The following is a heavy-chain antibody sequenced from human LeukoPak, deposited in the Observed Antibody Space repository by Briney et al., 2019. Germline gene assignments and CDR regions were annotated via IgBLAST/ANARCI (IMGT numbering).Heavy chain of an antibody. CDR3: AKDSRSRSSWPEYYFDY. CDR1: GFTVSSNY. J-gene: IGHJ4*02. D-gene: IGHD6-13*01. Sequence: PGGSLRLSCAASGFTVSSNYMSWVRQAPGKGLEWVSAISGSGGSTYYADSVKGRFTISRDNSKNTLYLQMNSLRAEDTAVYYCAKDSRSRSSWPEYYFDYWGQGTLVTVSS. V-gene: IGHV3-23*01. CDR2: ISGSGGST.